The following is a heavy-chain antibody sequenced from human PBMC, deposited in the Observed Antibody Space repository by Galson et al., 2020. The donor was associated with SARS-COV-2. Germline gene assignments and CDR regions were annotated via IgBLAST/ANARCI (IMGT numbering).Heavy chain of an antibody. D-gene: IGHD1-26*01. CDR2: VSGSGTVT. Sequence: GGSLRLSCAASEFTFRRYVMSWVSQAPGKGLEWVSSVSGSGTVTYYADTVKGRFTISRENSMNTLYLQMDSLRADDTAVYYCAKGVGATPHFASWGQGTLVTVSS. J-gene: IGHJ4*02. V-gene: IGHV3-23*01. CDR3: AKGVGATPHFAS. CDR1: EFTFRRYV.